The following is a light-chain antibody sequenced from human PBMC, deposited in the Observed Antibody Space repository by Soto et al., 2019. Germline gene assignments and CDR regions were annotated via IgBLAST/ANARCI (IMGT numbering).Light chain of an antibody. CDR3: QQYGSSLLT. CDR1: QSVSSGY. J-gene: IGKJ4*01. Sequence: EILMTQSPATLSVSPGERATLSCRASQSVSSGYLAWYQQKPGQAPRLLIYGASSRATGIPDRFSGSGSGTDFTLTISSLEPEDFAVYYCQQYGSSLLTFGGGTKVDIK. V-gene: IGKV3-20*01. CDR2: GAS.